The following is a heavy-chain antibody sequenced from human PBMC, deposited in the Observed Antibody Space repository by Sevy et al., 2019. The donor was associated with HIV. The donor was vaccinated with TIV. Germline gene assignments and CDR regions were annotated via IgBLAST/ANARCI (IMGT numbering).Heavy chain of an antibody. J-gene: IGHJ5*02. Sequence: GGSLRLSCATSGFTFNIYAMSWVRLAPVKGLEWVSSPGGGDTYYADSVKGRFTISRDDSKSAEYLQMISLRADDTAVYYCAKDGVSRNKLWDWFDPWGQGTLVTVSS. CDR3: AKDGVSRNKLWDWFDP. D-gene: IGHD2-21*01. V-gene: IGHV3-23*01. CDR1: GFTFNIYA. CDR2: SPGGGDT.